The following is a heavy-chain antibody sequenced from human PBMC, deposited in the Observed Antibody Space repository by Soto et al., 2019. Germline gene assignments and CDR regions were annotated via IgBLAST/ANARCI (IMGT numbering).Heavy chain of an antibody. V-gene: IGHV5-10-1*01. D-gene: IGHD5-12*01. CDR1: GYSFTSYW. CDR2: IDPSDSYT. CDR3: AAFRGYSGYGGPYYGMDV. J-gene: IGHJ6*02. Sequence: GESLKISCKGSGYSFTSYWISWVRQMPGKGLEWMGRIDPSDSYTNYSPSFQGHVTISADKSISTAYLQWSSLKASDTAMYYCAAFRGYSGYGGPYYGMDVWGQGTKVTVSS.